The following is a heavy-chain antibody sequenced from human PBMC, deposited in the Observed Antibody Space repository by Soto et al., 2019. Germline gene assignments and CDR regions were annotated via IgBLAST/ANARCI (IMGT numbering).Heavy chain of an antibody. D-gene: IGHD3-10*01. J-gene: IGHJ6*02. Sequence: TSETLSLTCTVSGGSISSYYWSWIRQPPGKGLEWIGYIYYSGSTNYNPSLKSRVTISVDTSKNQFSLKLSSVTAADTAVYYCARDLGGSNGMDVWGQGTTVTVSS. CDR2: IYYSGST. CDR1: GGSISSYY. CDR3: ARDLGGSNGMDV. V-gene: IGHV4-59*01.